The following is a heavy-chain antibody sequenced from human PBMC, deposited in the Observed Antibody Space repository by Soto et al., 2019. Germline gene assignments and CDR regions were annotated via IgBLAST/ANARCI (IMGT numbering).Heavy chain of an antibody. CDR1: GFTFSSYA. J-gene: IGHJ4*02. CDR2: PTYTGGDT. Sequence: GGSLRLSCIASGFTFSSYAMSWVRQAPGKGLEWVSVPTYTGGDTLYADSVKGRFTISRDNSKNTLYLQMNSLRAEDAAIYYCAKTSGPSYPESRLFDFWGQGTRVTVSS. CDR3: AKTSGPSYPESRLFDF. V-gene: IGHV3-23*01. D-gene: IGHD3-10*01.